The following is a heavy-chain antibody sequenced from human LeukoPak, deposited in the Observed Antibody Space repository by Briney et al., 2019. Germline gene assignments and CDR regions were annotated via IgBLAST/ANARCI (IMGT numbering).Heavy chain of an antibody. CDR2: ISYDGSNK. CDR1: GFTFSSYG. CDR3: AKSPRGPRYGSGSTRAPSDY. J-gene: IGHJ4*02. V-gene: IGHV3-30*18. D-gene: IGHD3-10*01. Sequence: GGSLRLSCAASGFTFSSYGMHWVRQAPGKGLEWVAVISYDGSNKYYADSVKGRFTISRDNSKNTLYLQMNSLRAEDTAVYYCAKSPRGPRYGSGSTRAPSDYWGQGTLVTVSS.